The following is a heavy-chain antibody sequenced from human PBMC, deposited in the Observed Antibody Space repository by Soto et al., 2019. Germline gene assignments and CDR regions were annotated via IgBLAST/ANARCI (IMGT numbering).Heavy chain of an antibody. CDR1: GGSFSGYY. J-gene: IGHJ4*02. D-gene: IGHD2-8*02. V-gene: IGHV4-34*01. Sequence: SETLSLTCAVYGGSFSGYYWTWIRQPPGTGLEWIGEINHSGSTNYNPSLKRRVTISVDTSKNQFSLKLTSETAADTAVYYCARDKITGLFDYWGQGTLVTVSS. CDR2: INHSGST. CDR3: ARDKITGLFDY.